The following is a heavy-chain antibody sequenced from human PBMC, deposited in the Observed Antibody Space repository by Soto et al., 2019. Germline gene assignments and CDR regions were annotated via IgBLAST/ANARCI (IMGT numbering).Heavy chain of an antibody. J-gene: IGHJ4*02. CDR3: ARELPRNAASGSLTVEGDY. CDR1: GGSISSGGYY. V-gene: IGHV4-31*03. D-gene: IGHD3-10*01. CDR2: IYYSGST. Sequence: QVQLQESGPGLVKPSQTLSLTCTVSGGSISSGGYYWSWIRQHPGKGLEWIGYIYYSGSTYYNPSLKSRVTISVDTSKNQFSLKLSSVTAADTAVYYCARELPRNAASGSLTVEGDYWGQGTLVTVSS.